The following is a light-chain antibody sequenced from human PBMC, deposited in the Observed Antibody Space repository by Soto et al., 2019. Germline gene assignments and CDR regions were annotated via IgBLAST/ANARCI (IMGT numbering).Light chain of an antibody. CDR3: QQANSFPRT. CDR1: QAVSTW. J-gene: IGKJ4*01. CDR2: AAS. Sequence: DIQMTQSPSFVSASVGDRVTITCRASQAVSTWLAWYQQKPGDAPKLLIYAASTLQSGVPSRFSGSGSGTDFTPHIRSLQPEDFATYYCQQANSFPRTFGGGTKVEIK. V-gene: IGKV1-12*01.